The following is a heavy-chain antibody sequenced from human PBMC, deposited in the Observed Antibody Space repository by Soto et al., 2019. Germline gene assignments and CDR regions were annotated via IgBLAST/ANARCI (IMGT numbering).Heavy chain of an antibody. J-gene: IGHJ6*02. CDR2: ISSDGSNE. D-gene: IGHD2-2*01. Sequence: QVQLVESGGGVVQPGRSLRLSCAASGFPFSDYGIHWVRQAPGKGLEWVAVISSDGSNEYYADSVKGRFTISRDNSKNTVSLQMNSLTTEDSASYYCAKQISPYCSRATCYDLYFYYAMDVWGQGTTVTVSS. V-gene: IGHV3-30*18. CDR1: GFPFSDYG. CDR3: AKQISPYCSRATCYDLYFYYAMDV.